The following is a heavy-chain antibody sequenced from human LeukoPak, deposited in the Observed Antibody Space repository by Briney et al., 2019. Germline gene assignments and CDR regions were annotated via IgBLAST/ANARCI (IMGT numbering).Heavy chain of an antibody. CDR1: GYTFTSYY. CDR3: ARDTLYDFWSGPTGGMDV. J-gene: IGHJ6*02. D-gene: IGHD3-3*01. V-gene: IGHV1-46*01. CDR2: INPSGGST. Sequence: ASVKVSCKASGYTFTSYYMHWVRQAPGQGLEWMGIINPSGGSTSYAQTFQGRVTMTRDTSTSTVYMELSSLRSEDTAVYYCARDTLYDFWSGPTGGMDVWGQGTTVTVSS.